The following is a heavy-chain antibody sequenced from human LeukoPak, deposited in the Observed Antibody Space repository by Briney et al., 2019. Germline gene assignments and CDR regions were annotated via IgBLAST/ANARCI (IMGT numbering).Heavy chain of an antibody. D-gene: IGHD3-9*01. V-gene: IGHV1-18*01. Sequence: ASVKVSCKASGYTFTSYGISWVRQAPGQGLEWMGWISAYNGNTNYAQKVQGRVTMTTDTSTSTAYMELRSLGSDDTAVYYCASSAGYDILTAYLLDYWGQGTLVTVSS. CDR3: ASSAGYDILTAYLLDY. CDR1: GYTFTSYG. CDR2: ISAYNGNT. J-gene: IGHJ4*02.